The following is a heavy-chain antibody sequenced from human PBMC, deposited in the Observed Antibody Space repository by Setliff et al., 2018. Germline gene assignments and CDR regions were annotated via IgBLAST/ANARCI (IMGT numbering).Heavy chain of an antibody. Sequence: SETLSLTCAVSGYSISSGHYWSWIRQPPGKGLEWIGEINHSGSTNYNPSLKSRVTISVDTSKNQFSLKLSSVTAADTAVYYCARGRIQLWKYYFDYWGQGTLVTVS. V-gene: IGHV4-34*01. CDR3: ARGRIQLWKYYFDY. J-gene: IGHJ4*02. CDR2: INHSGST. CDR1: GYSISSGHY. D-gene: IGHD5-18*01.